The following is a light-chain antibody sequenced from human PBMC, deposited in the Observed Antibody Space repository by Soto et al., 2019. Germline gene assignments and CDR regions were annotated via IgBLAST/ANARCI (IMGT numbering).Light chain of an antibody. CDR1: QTISSC. CDR2: KAS. J-gene: IGKJ1*01. CDR3: QHYTSYSEA. V-gene: IGKV1-5*03. Sequence: DIPTSQSPSTLSGNVGDRVTIPCRASQTISSCLAWYQQKPGKAPKLLIYKASTLKSGVPSRFSGSGSGTEFTLTISSLQPDDFATYYCQHYTSYSEAFGQGTKVAIK.